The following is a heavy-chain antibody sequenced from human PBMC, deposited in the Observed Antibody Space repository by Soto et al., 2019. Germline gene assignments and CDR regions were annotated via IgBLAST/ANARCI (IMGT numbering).Heavy chain of an antibody. CDR1: GGSISSGGYY. V-gene: IGHV4-31*03. D-gene: IGHD3-3*01. Sequence: SETLSLTCTVSGGSISSGGYYWSWIRQHPGKGLEWIGYIYYSGSTYYNPSLKSRVTISVDTSKNQFSLKLSSVTAADTAVYYCARGPKYYDFWSGSALMNYYYGMDVWGQGTTVTVSS. CDR3: ARGPKYYDFWSGSALMNYYYGMDV. J-gene: IGHJ6*01. CDR2: IYYSGST.